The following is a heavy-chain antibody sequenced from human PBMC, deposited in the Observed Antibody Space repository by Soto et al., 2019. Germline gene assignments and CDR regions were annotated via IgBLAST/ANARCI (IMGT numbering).Heavy chain of an antibody. V-gene: IGHV3-30-3*01. Sequence: QVQLLESGGGVVQPGRSLRLSCAASGFTFSSYAMHWVGQAPGKGLEWVAVISYDGSNKYYAASVKGRFSISRDNSKNTLYLQMNSLRAEDTAVYYCARDADSSGLDYWGQGTLVTVSS. D-gene: IGHD6-19*01. J-gene: IGHJ4*02. CDR3: ARDADSSGLDY. CDR1: GFTFSSYA. CDR2: ISYDGSNK.